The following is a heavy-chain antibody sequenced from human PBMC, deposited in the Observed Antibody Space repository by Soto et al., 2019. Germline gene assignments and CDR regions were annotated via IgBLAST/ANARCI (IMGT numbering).Heavy chain of an antibody. V-gene: IGHV3-30*03. CDR1: GFTVSTYG. CDR2: ISRDGGTK. J-gene: IGHJ6*02. Sequence: GGSLRLSCAVSGFTVSTYGMHWVRQAPGKGLEWVAVISRDGGTKYYADSVKGRFTISRDNSKNTLYLQMNSLRAEDTAVYYCARDQEYSSSWYYYYYGMDVWGQGTTVTVS. D-gene: IGHD6-13*01. CDR3: ARDQEYSSSWYYYYYGMDV.